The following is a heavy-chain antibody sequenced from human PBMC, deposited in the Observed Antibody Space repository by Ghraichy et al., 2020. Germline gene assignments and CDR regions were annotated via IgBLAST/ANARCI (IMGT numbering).Heavy chain of an antibody. CDR3: ARMLNYGSGSYYDY. CDR1: GGSVSSGNYY. V-gene: IGHV4-61*01. J-gene: IGHJ4*02. D-gene: IGHD3-10*01. Sequence: TLSLTCTVSGGSVSSGNYYRSWIRQPPGKGLEWIGYIYYSGSTNYNPSLKSRVTILVDTSKNQFSLKLNSVTAADTAVYYCARMLNYGSGSYYDYWDQGTLVTVSS. CDR2: IYYSGST.